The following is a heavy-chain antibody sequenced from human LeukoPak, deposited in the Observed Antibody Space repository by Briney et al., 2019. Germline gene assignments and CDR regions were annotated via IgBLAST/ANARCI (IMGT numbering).Heavy chain of an antibody. CDR1: GFTFSSYA. J-gene: IGHJ6*03. D-gene: IGHD3-10*01. CDR2: ISGSGGST. CDR3: AKDQGVYYMDV. Sequence: GGSLRLSCAASGFTFSSYAMSWVRQAPGKGLEGVSGISGSGGSTNYADSVKGRFTISRDNSKNTLYLQMNSLRVEDTAVYYCAKDQGVYYMDVWGKGTTVTVSS. V-gene: IGHV3-23*01.